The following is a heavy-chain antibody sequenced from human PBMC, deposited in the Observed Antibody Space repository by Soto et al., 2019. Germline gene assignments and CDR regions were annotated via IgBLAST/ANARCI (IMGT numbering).Heavy chain of an antibody. Sequence: QVQLQQWGAGLLEPSETLSLTCAVYGGSFRGYYWSWIRQPPGKWLVCIGEFTHSGSTNYNPSLKSRVNISVDTSKNQLSLKLSFVTAAVTAVYYCAREPNPPYSSSEKPLAGFDPWGQGTLVTFSS. V-gene: IGHV4-34*01. D-gene: IGHD6-6*01. CDR3: AREPNPPYSSSEKPLAGFDP. CDR2: FTHSGST. J-gene: IGHJ5*02. CDR1: GGSFRGYY.